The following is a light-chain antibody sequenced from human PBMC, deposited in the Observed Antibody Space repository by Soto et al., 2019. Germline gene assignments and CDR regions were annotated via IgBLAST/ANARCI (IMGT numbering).Light chain of an antibody. V-gene: IGKV3-20*01. Sequence: EIVLTQSPGTLSLSRGERATLSCRASQSVSSGYLAWYQQKPGQAPRLLIYGASSRATGIPDRFSGSGSGTDFTLTISRLEPEVFAVYYCQQYGSSPYTFGQGTKLEIK. CDR3: QQYGSSPYT. J-gene: IGKJ2*01. CDR2: GAS. CDR1: QSVSSGY.